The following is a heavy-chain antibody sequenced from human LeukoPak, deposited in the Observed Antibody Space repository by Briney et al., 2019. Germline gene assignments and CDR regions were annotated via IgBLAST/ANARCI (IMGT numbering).Heavy chain of an antibody. Sequence: ASVHVSFKASGYTFTRYGISWVRQAPGQGLEWMGWTCAHNDDTNYAETLQGRLTMTTDTSTRKAYMELTSLRSDDTAVYYCARDWDSRNDYFDPCGQGTLVIVSS. CDR1: GYTFTRYG. D-gene: IGHD1-1*01. CDR3: ARDWDSRNDYFDP. CDR2: TCAHNDDT. V-gene: IGHV1-18*01. J-gene: IGHJ4*02.